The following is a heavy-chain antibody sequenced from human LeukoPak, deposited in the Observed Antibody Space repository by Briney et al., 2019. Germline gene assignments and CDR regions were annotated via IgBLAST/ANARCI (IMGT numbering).Heavy chain of an antibody. CDR3: ARSGYCTSTSCLNGRGAFDI. J-gene: IGHJ3*02. V-gene: IGHV3-48*04. CDR2: ISSSSSPI. Sequence: GGSLRLSCAASGFTFSSYSMNWVRQAPGKGLEWVSYISSSSSPIYYADSVKGRFAISRDNAKNSLYLQMNSLRAEDTAVYYCARSGYCTSTSCLNGRGAFDIWGQGTMVTVSS. CDR1: GFTFSSYS. D-gene: IGHD2-2*01.